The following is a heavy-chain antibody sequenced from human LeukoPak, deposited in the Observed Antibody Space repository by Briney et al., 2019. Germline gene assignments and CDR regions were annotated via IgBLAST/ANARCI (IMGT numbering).Heavy chain of an antibody. V-gene: IGHV4-30-4*01. Sequence: SETLSLTCTVSGGSISSGDYYWGWIRQPPGKGLEWIGYIYYSGSTYYNPSLKSRVTISVDTSKNQFSLKLSSVTAADTAVYYCARAIDYSNFPWGQGTLVTVSS. D-gene: IGHD4-11*01. CDR2: IYYSGST. J-gene: IGHJ5*02. CDR3: ARAIDYSNFP. CDR1: GGSISSGDYY.